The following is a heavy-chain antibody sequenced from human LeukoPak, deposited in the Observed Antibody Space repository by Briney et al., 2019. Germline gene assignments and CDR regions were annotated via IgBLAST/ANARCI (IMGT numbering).Heavy chain of an antibody. J-gene: IGHJ5*02. CDR1: GYSISSGYY. CDR3: ARGGYYGSGNDFRFDP. D-gene: IGHD3-10*01. V-gene: IGHV4-38-2*02. CDR2: IYHSGST. Sequence: SETLSLTCTVSGYSISSGYYWGWIRQPPGKGLEWIGSIYHSGSTYYNPSLKSRVTISVETSKNQFSLKLKSVAAADTAVYYCARGGYYGSGNDFRFDPWGQGTLVTVSS.